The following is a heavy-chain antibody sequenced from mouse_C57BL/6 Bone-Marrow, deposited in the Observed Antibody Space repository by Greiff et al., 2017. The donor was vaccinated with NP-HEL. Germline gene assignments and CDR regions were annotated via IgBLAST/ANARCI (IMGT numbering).Heavy chain of an antibody. V-gene: IGHV1-69*01. CDR2: IDPSDSYT. CDR3: ARVRLVY. CDR1: GYTFTSYW. J-gene: IGHJ3*01. Sequence: QVQLQQPGAELVMPGASVKLSCKASGYTFTSYWMHWVKQRPGQGLEWIGEIDPSDSYTNYNQKFKGKSTLTVDKSSSTAYMQLSSLTSVDSAVYYCARVRLVYWGQGTRVTVSA.